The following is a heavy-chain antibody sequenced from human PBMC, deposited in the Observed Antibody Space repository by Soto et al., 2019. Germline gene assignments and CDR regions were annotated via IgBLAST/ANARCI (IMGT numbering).Heavy chain of an antibody. CDR3: ARDHVLAIFGVVLGPVPYYYYGMDV. J-gene: IGHJ6*02. D-gene: IGHD3-3*01. V-gene: IGHV3-30-3*01. CDR2: ISYDGSNK. Sequence: HPGGSLRLSCAASGFTFSSYAMHWVRQAPGKGLEWVAVISYDGSNKYYADSVKGRFTISRDNSKNTLYLQMNSLRAEDTAVYYCARDHVLAIFGVVLGPVPYYYYGMDVWGQGTTVTVSS. CDR1: GFTFSSYA.